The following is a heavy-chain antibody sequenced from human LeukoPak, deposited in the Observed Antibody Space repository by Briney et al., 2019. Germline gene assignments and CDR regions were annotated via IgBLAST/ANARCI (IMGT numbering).Heavy chain of an antibody. J-gene: IGHJ5*02. CDR2: INHSGST. V-gene: IGHV4-34*01. CDR3: ARGRGFGWPRVIVWFDP. CDR1: GGSFSGYY. Sequence: SETLSLTCAVYGGSFSGYYWSWIRQPPGKGLEWIGEINHSGSTNYNPSLKSRVTISVDTSKNQFSLKLSSVTAADTAVYYCARGRGFGWPRVIVWFDPWGQGTLVTVSS. D-gene: IGHD3-16*02.